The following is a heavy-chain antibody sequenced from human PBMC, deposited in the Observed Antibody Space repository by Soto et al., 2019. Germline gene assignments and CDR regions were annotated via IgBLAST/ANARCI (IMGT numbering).Heavy chain of an antibody. D-gene: IGHD3-22*01. CDR1: GFSLSTSGMR. J-gene: IGHJ4*02. CDR3: ARDPYYYDSSGYLFDY. V-gene: IGHV2-70*04. Sequence: SGPTLMNPTQPLTLTCTLSGFSLSTSGMRVSWIRQPPGKAREWLARIDWDDEKCYSTSLKTRLTISKDTSKNQVVLTMTNMDPVDTATYYCARDPYYYDSSGYLFDYWGQGTLVTVSS. CDR2: IDWDDEK.